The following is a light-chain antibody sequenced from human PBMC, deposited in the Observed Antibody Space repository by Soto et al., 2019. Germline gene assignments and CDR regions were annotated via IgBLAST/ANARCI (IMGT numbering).Light chain of an antibody. J-gene: IGKJ5*01. CDR1: QSVCSF. V-gene: IGKV3-11*01. CDR3: QQRNSWPPTFT. CDR2: DTS. Sequence: DIVMTQPPAALSVSPGDRAILTCRASQSVCSFFAWYQQKPGQAARLLIYDTSIRATGIPARFSGSGSGTDFTLTISSLEPEDFAVYYCQQRNSWPPTFTFGQGTRPEI.